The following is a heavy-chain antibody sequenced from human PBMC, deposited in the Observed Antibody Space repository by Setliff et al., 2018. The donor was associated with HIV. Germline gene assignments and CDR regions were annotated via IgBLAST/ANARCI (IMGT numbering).Heavy chain of an antibody. Sequence: LSLSCAASGFAFGSFAMSWIRQAPGKALEWVSSITDDGLSTFYADSVRGRFTISRDNSKNTLYLQMNSLRAEDTAVYYCAKNLYRSGWSPLDYWGQGTLVTVSS. V-gene: IGHV3-23*01. CDR2: ITDDGLST. CDR3: AKNLYRSGWSPLDY. J-gene: IGHJ4*02. D-gene: IGHD6-13*01. CDR1: GFAFGSFA.